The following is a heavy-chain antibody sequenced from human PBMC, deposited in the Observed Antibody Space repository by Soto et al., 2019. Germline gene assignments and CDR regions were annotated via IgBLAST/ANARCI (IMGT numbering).Heavy chain of an antibody. D-gene: IGHD3-22*01. Sequence: QVQLVQSGAEVKKPGSSVKVSCKASGGTFTTYAISWVRQAPGQGLEWMGGIIPVFGTATYAQKFQGRVAITAARSTDTVYLVVRSLRSDDTAMYYCAGDVPHSSAWHRLDYWGQGTLVTV. CDR1: GGTFTTYA. CDR2: IIPVFGTA. CDR3: AGDVPHSSAWHRLDY. V-gene: IGHV1-69*06. J-gene: IGHJ4*02.